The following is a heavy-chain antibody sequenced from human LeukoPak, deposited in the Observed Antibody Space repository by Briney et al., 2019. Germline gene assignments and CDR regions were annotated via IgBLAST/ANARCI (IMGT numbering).Heavy chain of an antibody. J-gene: IGHJ4*02. CDR3: ALSIAARTVDY. D-gene: IGHD6-6*01. CDR2: INPSGGST. V-gene: IGHV1-46*01. Sequence: ASVKVSCKASGYTFTSYYMHWVRQAPGQGLEWMGIINPSGGSTSYPQKFQGRVTMPRDTSTSTVYMELSSLRSEDTAVYYCALSIAARTVDYWGQGTLVTVSS. CDR1: GYTFTSYY.